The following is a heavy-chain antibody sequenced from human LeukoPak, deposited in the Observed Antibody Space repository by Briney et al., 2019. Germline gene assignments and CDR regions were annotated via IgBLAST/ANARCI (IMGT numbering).Heavy chain of an antibody. Sequence: PGGSLRLSCAASGFTFSDYYMSWIRQAPGKGLEWVSYISSSGSTIYYADSVKGRFTISRDNAKNSLYLQMNSLRAEDTAVYYCARDFRTIQLWPPGYWGQGTLVTVSS. J-gene: IGHJ4*02. CDR1: GFTFSDYY. CDR2: ISSSGSTI. D-gene: IGHD5-18*01. V-gene: IGHV3-11*01. CDR3: ARDFRTIQLWPPGY.